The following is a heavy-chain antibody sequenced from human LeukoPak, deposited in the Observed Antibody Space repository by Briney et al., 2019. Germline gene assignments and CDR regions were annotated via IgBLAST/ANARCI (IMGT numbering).Heavy chain of an antibody. Sequence: GGSLRLSCAASGFTFSSYGMHWVRQAPGKGLEWVAVISYDGSNKYYADSVKGRFTISRDNSKNTLYLQMNSLRAEDTAVYYCARGGAAAGWNWFDPWGQGTLVTVSS. CDR2: ISYDGSNK. CDR3: ARGGAAAGWNWFDP. CDR1: GFTFSSYG. V-gene: IGHV3-30*03. D-gene: IGHD6-13*01. J-gene: IGHJ5*02.